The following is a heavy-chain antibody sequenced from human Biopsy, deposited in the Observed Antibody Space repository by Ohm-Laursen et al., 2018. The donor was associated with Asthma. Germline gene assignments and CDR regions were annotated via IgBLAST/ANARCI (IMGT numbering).Heavy chain of an antibody. CDR1: GYILTDLS. J-gene: IGHJ4*02. Sequence: SVKVSCKISGYILTDLSMHWVRQAPGQGLEWIGGHDHEEGGTVNAWRFQGRVTMTEDTSTDTAYMELSSLSSDDTAVYYCASDFPKDYVRYNFQFWGQGTLVTVSS. CDR2: HDHEEGGT. CDR3: ASDFPKDYVRYNFQF. D-gene: IGHD4-17*01. V-gene: IGHV1-24*01.